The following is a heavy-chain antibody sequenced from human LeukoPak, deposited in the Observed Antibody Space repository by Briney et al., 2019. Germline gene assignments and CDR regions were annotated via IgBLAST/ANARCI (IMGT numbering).Heavy chain of an antibody. CDR3: AKVGANILLWFGDY. CDR1: GFTFSSYA. J-gene: IGHJ4*02. Sequence: GGSLRLSCAASGFTFSSYAMSWVRQAPGKGLEWVSAISGSGGSTYYADSVKGRFTISRDNSKNTLYLQMNSLRAEDTAVYYCAKVGANILLWFGDYWGQGTLVTVSP. CDR2: ISGSGGST. D-gene: IGHD3-10*01. V-gene: IGHV3-23*01.